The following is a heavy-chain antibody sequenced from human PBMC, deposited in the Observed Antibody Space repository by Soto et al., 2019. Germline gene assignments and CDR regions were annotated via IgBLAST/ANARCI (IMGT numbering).Heavy chain of an antibody. V-gene: IGHV5-10-1*01. CDR3: AIHNSDRSGWSSFDY. CDR1: GYSFSSYW. J-gene: IGHJ4*02. D-gene: IGHD6-19*01. Sequence: GESLKISCKGSGYSFSSYWISWVRQMPRKGLEWMGRIDPSDSYTNYSPSFQGHVTISADKSISTAYLQWSSLKASDTAMYYCAIHNSDRSGWSSFDYWGQGTLVTVSS. CDR2: IDPSDSYT.